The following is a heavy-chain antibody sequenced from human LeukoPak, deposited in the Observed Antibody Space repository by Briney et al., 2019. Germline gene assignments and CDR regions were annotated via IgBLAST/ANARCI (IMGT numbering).Heavy chain of an antibody. V-gene: IGHV3-7*01. CDR3: VRHPGSYNVLTGYSYYFDY. D-gene: IGHD3-9*01. Sequence: PGGSLRLSCVGSGFTFGSYWMSWVRQAPGKGLEWVANIKHDGSDHYYADYVAGRFTISRDNAKNSLYLEMSSLRAEDAAVYFCVRHPGSYNVLTGYSYYFDYWGQGTLVTVSS. CDR1: GFTFGSYW. CDR2: IKHDGSDH. J-gene: IGHJ4*02.